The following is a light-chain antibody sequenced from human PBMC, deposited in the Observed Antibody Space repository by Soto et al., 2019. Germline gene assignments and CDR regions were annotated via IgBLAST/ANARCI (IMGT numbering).Light chain of an antibody. Sequence: QSVLTQPASVSGSPGQSITIPCTGTSSDVGGYNYVSWFQQHPGKAPKLIIYEVSTRPSGVSKRFSGSKSGNTASLTISGLQAEDEADYYCSSYTRNSTLVFGGGTKVTVL. J-gene: IGLJ2*01. V-gene: IGLV2-14*01. CDR2: EVS. CDR1: SSDVGGYNY. CDR3: SSYTRNSTLV.